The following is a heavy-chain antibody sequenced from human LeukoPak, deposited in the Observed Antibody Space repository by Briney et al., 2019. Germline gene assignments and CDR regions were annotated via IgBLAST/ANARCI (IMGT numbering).Heavy chain of an antibody. CDR1: GFTFSSYG. Sequence: GGSLRLSCAASGFTFSSYGMHWVRQAPGKGLEWVAVISYDGSNKYYADSVKGRFTISRDNSKNTLHLQMNSLRAEDTAVYYCAKDPINGYYDFWSGYSYFDYWGQGTLATVSS. D-gene: IGHD3-3*01. CDR2: ISYDGSNK. V-gene: IGHV3-30*18. J-gene: IGHJ4*02. CDR3: AKDPINGYYDFWSGYSYFDY.